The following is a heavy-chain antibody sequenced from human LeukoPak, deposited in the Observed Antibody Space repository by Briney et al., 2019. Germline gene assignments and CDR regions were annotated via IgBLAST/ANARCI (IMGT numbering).Heavy chain of an antibody. J-gene: IGHJ3*02. Sequence: GGSLRLSCAASGFTFSSYAMSWVRQAPGKGLEWVSAISDSGGNTYYANSVKGRFTISRDNSKNTLYLQMNSLRAEDTAVYYCARGIRSSSSSGDAFDIWGQGTMVTVSS. CDR2: ISDSGGNT. CDR1: GFTFSSYA. V-gene: IGHV3-23*01. D-gene: IGHD6-13*01. CDR3: ARGIRSSSSSGDAFDI.